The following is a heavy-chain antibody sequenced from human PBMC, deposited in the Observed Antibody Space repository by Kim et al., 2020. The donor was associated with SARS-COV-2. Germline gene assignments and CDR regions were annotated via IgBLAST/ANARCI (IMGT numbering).Heavy chain of an antibody. Sequence: ASVKVSCKVSGYRLSDMSIHWVRLGPGKGLEWMGGFDVEDGERLHAKTFQGRVTMTEDTSTGTAYMELSSMRSDDTAIYFCATTGSAYDPSRRCAAFDIW. CDR2: FDVEDGER. J-gene: IGHJ3*02. CDR1: GYRLSDMS. D-gene: IGHD6-25*01. V-gene: IGHV1-24*01. CDR3: ATTGSAYDPSRRCAAFDI.